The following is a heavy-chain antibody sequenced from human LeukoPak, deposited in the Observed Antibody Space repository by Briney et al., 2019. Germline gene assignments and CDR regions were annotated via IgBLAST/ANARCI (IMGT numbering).Heavy chain of an antibody. D-gene: IGHD6-13*01. Sequence: SETLSLTCTVSGGSISSGAYYWSWIRQPPGKGLEWIGYIYHSGSTYYNPSLKSRVTISVDRSKNQFSLKLSSVTAADTAVYYCALGAGAAANAFDIWGQGTMVTVSS. J-gene: IGHJ3*02. CDR3: ALGAGAAANAFDI. CDR1: GGSISSGAYY. V-gene: IGHV4-30-2*01. CDR2: IYHSGST.